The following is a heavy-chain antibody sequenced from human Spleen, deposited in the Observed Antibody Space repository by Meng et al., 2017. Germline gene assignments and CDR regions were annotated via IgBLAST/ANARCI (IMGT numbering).Heavy chain of an antibody. D-gene: IGHD3-10*01. V-gene: IGHV4-31*03. CDR3: ARGADYYGSGPPHGEYYFDY. CDR2: IYYSGST. CDR1: GGSISSGGYY. J-gene: IGHJ4*01. Sequence: SETLSLTCTVSGGSISSGGYYWSWIRQHPGKGLEWIGYIYYSGSTYYNPSLKSRVTISVDTSKNQFSLKLSSVTAADTAVYYCARGADYYGSGPPHGEYYFDYWGHGTRVTVSS.